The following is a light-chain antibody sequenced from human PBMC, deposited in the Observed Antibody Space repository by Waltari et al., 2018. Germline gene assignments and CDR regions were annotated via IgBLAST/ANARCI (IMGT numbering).Light chain of an antibody. J-gene: IGKJ1*01. CDR1: QSISRF. CDR2: DAS. V-gene: IGKV3-20*01. CDR3: QKYGTLPAT. Sequence: DIFLTQSTGTLPLSPGEGATPSCRARQSISRFLAWYQQKPGQPPRLLICDASTRATGIPDRFSGSGAGTDFRLTSSRLQPEDVAVYYCQKYGTLPATFGQGTKLEIK.